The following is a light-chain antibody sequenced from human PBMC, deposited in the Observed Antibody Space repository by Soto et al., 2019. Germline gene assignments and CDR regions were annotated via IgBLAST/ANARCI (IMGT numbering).Light chain of an antibody. Sequence: QSALTQPASVSGSPGQSITISCTGSISNIGTYNYVSWYQQFPGKAPKVIISEGNQRPSGVSDRFSGSKSGSTASLTISGLQVEDEADYYCCSYAGGSTYVFGTGTTLTVL. CDR3: CSYAGGSTYV. J-gene: IGLJ1*01. CDR2: EGN. V-gene: IGLV2-23*01. CDR1: ISNIGTYNY.